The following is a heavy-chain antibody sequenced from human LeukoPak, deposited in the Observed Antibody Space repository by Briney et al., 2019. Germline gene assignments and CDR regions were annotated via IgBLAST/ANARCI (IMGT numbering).Heavy chain of an antibody. CDR3: ARDQKRRSGYYPQGAFDI. CDR2: INHSGST. V-gene: IGHV4-34*01. J-gene: IGHJ3*02. CDR1: GGSFSGYY. D-gene: IGHD3-22*01. Sequence: SETLSLTCAVYGGSFSGYYWSWIRQPPGEGLEWIGEINHSGSTNYNPSLKSRVTISVDTSKNQFSLKLSSVTAADTAVYYCARDQKRRSGYYPQGAFDIWGQGTMVTVSS.